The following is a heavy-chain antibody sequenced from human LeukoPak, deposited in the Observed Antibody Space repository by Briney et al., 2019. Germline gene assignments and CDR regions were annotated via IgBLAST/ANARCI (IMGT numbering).Heavy chain of an antibody. D-gene: IGHD3-22*01. Sequence: GGSLRLSCAASGFTVSSNYMSWVRQAPGKGLEWVSYISSSSSTIYYADSVKGRFTISRDNAKNSLYLQMNSLRDDDTAVYYCARRYYYDGSGSLDYWGQGTLVTVSS. CDR1: GFTVSSNY. J-gene: IGHJ4*02. CDR3: ARRYYYDGSGSLDY. CDR2: ISSSSSTI. V-gene: IGHV3-48*02.